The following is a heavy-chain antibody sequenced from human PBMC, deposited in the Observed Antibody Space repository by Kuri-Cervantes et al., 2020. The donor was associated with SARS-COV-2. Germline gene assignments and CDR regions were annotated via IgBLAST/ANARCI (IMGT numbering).Heavy chain of an antibody. Sequence: GGSLRLSCAASGFTFSGHWIHWVRQAPGKGLVWVSRINPDGSYTDNADSVKGRFTLSRDYAKNMLFLQMNSLRAEDTAVYYCVRDGDHWNFDYWGQGTLVTVSS. J-gene: IGHJ4*02. CDR2: INPDGSYT. D-gene: IGHD1-1*01. CDR1: GFTFSGHW. CDR3: VRDGDHWNFDY. V-gene: IGHV3-74*01.